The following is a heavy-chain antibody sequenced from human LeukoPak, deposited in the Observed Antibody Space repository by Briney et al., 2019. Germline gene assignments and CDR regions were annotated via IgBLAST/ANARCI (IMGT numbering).Heavy chain of an antibody. J-gene: IGHJ3*02. CDR1: GFTFSSYV. CDR2: IWDDGSNK. Sequence: PGRSLRHSCAASGFTFSSYVMHWVRQAPGKGLEWVAVIWDDGSNKYYADSVKGRFTISRDNSKNTLYLQMNSVRAEDTAVYYCARGGYSSSWYRDVFDIWGQGTMVTVSS. CDR3: ARGGYSSSWYRDVFDI. D-gene: IGHD6-13*01. V-gene: IGHV3-33*01.